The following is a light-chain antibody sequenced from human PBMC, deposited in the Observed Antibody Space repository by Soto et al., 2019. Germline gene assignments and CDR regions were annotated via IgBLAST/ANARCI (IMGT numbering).Light chain of an antibody. V-gene: IGLV1-40*01. Sequence: QAVVTQPPLVSGAPGQRVTISCTGTSSNIGADYNVHWYRQVPGTAPKLLIYGNNDRPSGVPDRFSGSKSGPSASLAITGLQTEDEADYYCQSYDTGLRGMVFGGGTKLTVL. CDR2: GNN. CDR3: QSYDTGLRGMV. J-gene: IGLJ2*01. CDR1: SSNIGADYN.